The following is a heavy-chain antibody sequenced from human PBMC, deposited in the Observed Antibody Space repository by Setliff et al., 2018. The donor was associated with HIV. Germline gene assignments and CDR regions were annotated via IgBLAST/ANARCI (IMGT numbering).Heavy chain of an antibody. CDR1: GYTFTRYG. V-gene: IGHV1-18*01. Sequence: GASVKVSCKASGYTFTRYGISWVRQAPGQGLEWMGWISAYNGNTNYAQKFQGRVTMTRDTSTRTVYMELSSLRSEDTAVYYCARVEGATATLTDWGQGTLVTVSS. J-gene: IGHJ4*02. CDR2: ISAYNGNT. CDR3: ARVEGATATLTD. D-gene: IGHD1-26*01.